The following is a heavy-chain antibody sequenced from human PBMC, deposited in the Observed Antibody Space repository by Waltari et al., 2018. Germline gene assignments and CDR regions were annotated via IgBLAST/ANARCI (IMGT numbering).Heavy chain of an antibody. V-gene: IGHV4-4*07. CDR1: GGSISTYY. CDR2: IYATGST. CDR3: ARLPYNNIYFYYYMDV. J-gene: IGHJ6*03. Sequence: VQLQEAGPGLVKPAETLSLTCTAPGGSISTYYWRWIRQPAGKGLEWIGRIYATGSTNYNPSLKSRVTMSVDTSKNQFSLKLSSVTAADTAVYYCARLPYNNIYFYYYMDVWGKGTTVTVSS. D-gene: IGHD3-10*01.